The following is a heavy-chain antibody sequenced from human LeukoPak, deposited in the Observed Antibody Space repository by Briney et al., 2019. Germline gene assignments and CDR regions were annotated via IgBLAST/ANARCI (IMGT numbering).Heavy chain of an antibody. CDR3: AKGQQWLGGYFDY. D-gene: IGHD6-19*01. CDR2: ISSNPNIT. V-gene: IGHV3-48*01. CDR1: GITFATYS. Sequence: GGSLRLSCAASGITFATYSMIWVRQAPGQGLEWLSYISSNPNITYYADSVKGRFTISRDNAKNSLYLQMNSLRAEDTAVYYCAKGQQWLGGYFDYWGQGTLVTVSS. J-gene: IGHJ4*02.